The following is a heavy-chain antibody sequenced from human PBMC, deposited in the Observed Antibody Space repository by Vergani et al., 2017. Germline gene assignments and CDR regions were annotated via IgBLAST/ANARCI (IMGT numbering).Heavy chain of an antibody. Sequence: EVQLLESGGRLVQPGGSLRLSCVASGFTLGQYWMHWVRQTPGTGLEWVSRVKSDGNSAMYADSVKGRFTISRDNSKNTLYLEMKSLRVEDTAVYYCARARCGGACFMSNWLDTWGQGTLVSVSS. D-gene: IGHD2-21*02. CDR3: ARARCGGACFMSNWLDT. CDR1: GFTLGQYW. J-gene: IGHJ5*02. CDR2: VKSDGNSA. V-gene: IGHV3-74*03.